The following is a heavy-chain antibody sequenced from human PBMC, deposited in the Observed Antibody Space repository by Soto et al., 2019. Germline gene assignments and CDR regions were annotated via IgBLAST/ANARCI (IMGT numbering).Heavy chain of an antibody. CDR3: ASLDVVVAATTPWFDP. CDR2: IYHSGST. CDR1: CGAISSSNW. J-gene: IGHJ5*02. V-gene: IGHV4-4*02. Sequence: QVQLQESGPGLVKPSGTLSLTCAVSCGAISSSNWWRWVRQPPGKGLEWIGEIYHSGSTNYNPSLKSRVTISVDKSKNQVSLKLSSVPAADTAVYYCASLDVVVAATTPWFDPWGQGTLVTVSS. D-gene: IGHD2-15*01.